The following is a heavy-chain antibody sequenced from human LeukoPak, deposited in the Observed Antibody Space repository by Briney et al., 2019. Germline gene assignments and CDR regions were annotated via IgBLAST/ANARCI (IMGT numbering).Heavy chain of an antibody. D-gene: IGHD5-24*01. CDR3: ARGGRWVPXVPITYYFDY. V-gene: IGHV3-48*03. Sequence: GGSLRLSCSASGFTFNSYDMNWVRQAPGKGLKWLSDIIDAGNTVCYADSVNGRLTISRDNAKNSLSLQMNSLSAEDTAVYFCARGGRWVPXVPITYYFDYWGQGSPVTVSS. J-gene: IGHJ4*01. CDR1: GFTFNSYD. CDR2: IIDAGNTV.